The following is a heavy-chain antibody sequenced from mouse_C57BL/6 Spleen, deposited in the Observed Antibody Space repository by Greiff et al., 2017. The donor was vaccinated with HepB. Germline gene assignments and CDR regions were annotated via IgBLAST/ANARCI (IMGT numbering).Heavy chain of an antibody. J-gene: IGHJ4*01. CDR1: GYTFTSYW. V-gene: IGHV1-69*01. Sequence: QVQLQQPGAELVMPGASVKLSCKASGYTFTSYWMHWVKQRPGQGLEWIGEIDPSDSYTNYNQKFKGKSTLTVDKSSSTAYMQLSSLTSEDSAVYYCARRDGYYYAMDYWGQGTSGTVSS. CDR2: IDPSDSYT. CDR3: ARRDGYYYAMDY. D-gene: IGHD2-3*01.